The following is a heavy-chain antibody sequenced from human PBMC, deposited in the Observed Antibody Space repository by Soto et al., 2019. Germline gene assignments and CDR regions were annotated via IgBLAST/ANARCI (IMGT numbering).Heavy chain of an antibody. J-gene: IGHJ4*02. D-gene: IGHD3-9*01. CDR3: AVDGVPTSSFRYYYFRF. CDR1: ELPFTDYS. Sequence: QAQLVESGGGVVQPGRSLRLSCAASELPFTDYSMHWVRQTADNGLEWVAFISHDGRNTFYSDSVNGRFTISRDDSRSMLLLQISGVTVEDTSIYYCAVDGVPTSSFRYYYFRFWGRGTLVTVSS. CDR2: ISHDGRNT. V-gene: IGHV3-30*04.